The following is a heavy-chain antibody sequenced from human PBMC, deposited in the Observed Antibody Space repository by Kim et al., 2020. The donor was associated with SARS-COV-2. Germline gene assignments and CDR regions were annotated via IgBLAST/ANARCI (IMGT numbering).Heavy chain of an antibody. D-gene: IGHD3-10*01. J-gene: IGHJ6*02. CDR2: ISGSGGST. V-gene: IGHV3-23*01. CDR1: GFTFSSYA. Sequence: GWSLRLSCAASGFTFSSYAMSWVRQAPGKGLEWVSAISGSGGSTYYADSVKGRFTISRDNSKNTLYLQMNSLRAEDTAVYYCAKADNVGGLLWFGELLSDYYYGMDVWGQGTTVTVSS. CDR3: AKADNVGGLLWFGELLSDYYYGMDV.